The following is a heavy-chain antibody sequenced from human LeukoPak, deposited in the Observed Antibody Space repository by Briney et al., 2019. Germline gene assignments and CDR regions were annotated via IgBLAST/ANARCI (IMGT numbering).Heavy chain of an antibody. D-gene: IGHD1-1*01. CDR3: ATSKRRYEGFDY. Sequence: ASVKVSCKASGYTFTGYYMHWVRQAPGQGLERMGWINPNSGGTNYAQKFQGWVTMTRDTSISTAYMELSSLRSEDTAVYYCATSKRRYEGFDYWGQGTLVTVSS. CDR1: GYTFTGYY. CDR2: INPNSGGT. V-gene: IGHV1-2*04. J-gene: IGHJ4*02.